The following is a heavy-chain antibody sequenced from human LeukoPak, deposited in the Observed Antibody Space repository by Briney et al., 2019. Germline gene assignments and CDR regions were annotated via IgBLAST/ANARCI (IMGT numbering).Heavy chain of an antibody. D-gene: IGHD6-6*01. Sequence: SQTLSLTCAVSGDTVSSNTAAWNWIRQSPSRGLEWLGRTYYRSKWNNDYAVSVQNRITINPDTSKNQFSLQLKSATPEDTAVYYCTRQRSTSTDYYGMDVWGQGTTVTVSS. J-gene: IGHJ6*02. V-gene: IGHV6-1*01. CDR3: TRQRSTSTDYYGMDV. CDR2: TYYRSKWNN. CDR1: GDTVSSNTAA.